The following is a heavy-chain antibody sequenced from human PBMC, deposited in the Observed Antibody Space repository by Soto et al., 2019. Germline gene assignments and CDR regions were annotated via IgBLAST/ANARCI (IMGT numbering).Heavy chain of an antibody. Sequence: EVQLVESGGGLVQPGGSLRLSCAASGFSFSDHYMDWVRQAPGKGLEWVGLIRNSPNSYTTEYAASVKGRFTISRDDSKNSLYLQMISLKTEDTAVYYCTRYKPSSWYFDLWGRGTLVTVSS. CDR1: GFSFSDHY. CDR3: TRYKPSSWYFDL. CDR2: IRNSPNSYTT. D-gene: IGHD1-20*01. J-gene: IGHJ2*01. V-gene: IGHV3-72*01.